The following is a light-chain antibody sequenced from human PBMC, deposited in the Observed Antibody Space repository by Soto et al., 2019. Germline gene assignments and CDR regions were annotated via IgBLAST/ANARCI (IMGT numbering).Light chain of an antibody. V-gene: IGLV2-14*01. CDR2: DVS. CDR3: SSYTSSSSVV. Sequence: QSALTQPASVSGSPGQSITISCTGTSSDVGRYNYVSWYQQHPGKAPKLMIYDVSNRPSGVSNRFSGSKSGNTAPLTISGLQAEDEADYYCSSYTSSSSVVFGGGTKLTVL. CDR1: SSDVGRYNY. J-gene: IGLJ2*01.